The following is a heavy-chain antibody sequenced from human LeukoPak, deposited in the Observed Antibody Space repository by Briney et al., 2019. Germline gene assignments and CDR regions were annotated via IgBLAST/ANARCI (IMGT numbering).Heavy chain of an antibody. CDR3: ARVLRYFGWLSLGWFDP. J-gene: IGHJ5*02. Sequence: ASVKVSCKASGYTFTSYGISWVRQAPGQGLEWMGWISDHNGNTNYTQKLQGRVTMTTDTSTSTAYMELRSLRSDDTAVYYCARVLRYFGWLSLGWFDPWGQGTLVTVSS. D-gene: IGHD3-9*01. V-gene: IGHV1-18*01. CDR1: GYTFTSYG. CDR2: ISDHNGNT.